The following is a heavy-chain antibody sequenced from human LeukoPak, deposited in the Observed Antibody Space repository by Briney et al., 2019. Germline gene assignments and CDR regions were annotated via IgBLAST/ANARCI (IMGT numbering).Heavy chain of an antibody. CDR3: ARDFSGWSAFDI. CDR1: GFTVSSNY. D-gene: IGHD3-3*01. Sequence: GGSLRLSCAASGFTVSSNYMSWVRQAPGKGLEWVSVIYSGGSTYYADSVKGRLTISRHNSTNTLYLQMNSLRAEDTAVYYCARDFSGWSAFDIWGQGTMVTVSS. V-gene: IGHV3-53*04. CDR2: IYSGGST. J-gene: IGHJ3*02.